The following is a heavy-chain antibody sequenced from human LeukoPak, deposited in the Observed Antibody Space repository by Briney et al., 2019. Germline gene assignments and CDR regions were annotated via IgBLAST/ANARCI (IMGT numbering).Heavy chain of an antibody. CDR2: ITSISTYM. CDR1: GFTFSTYN. J-gene: IGHJ6*03. D-gene: IGHD6-19*01. Sequence: GGSLRLSCAPSGFTFSTYNMNWVRRTPGKGLEWVSSITSISTYMFYADLVRARFTISRDNAENSLYLQMNSLRDEDTAVYYCARDPYSGGYGAYYYYYMDVWGKGTTVTVSS. CDR3: ARDPYSGGYGAYYYYYMDV. V-gene: IGHV3-21*01.